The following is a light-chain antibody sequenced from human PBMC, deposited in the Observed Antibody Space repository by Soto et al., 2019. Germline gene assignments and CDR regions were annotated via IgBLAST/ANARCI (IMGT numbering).Light chain of an antibody. Sequence: DLQLTQSPSFLSASVGDRVTITCRASQGLSSYLAWYQQKPGMAPKLLIYSTSTLQSGVPARFSRSASGTEFTLTISSLQPEDFATYYCQQLNSYPITFGPGTKVDI. J-gene: IGKJ3*01. CDR1: QGLSSY. CDR2: STS. V-gene: IGKV1-9*01. CDR3: QQLNSYPIT.